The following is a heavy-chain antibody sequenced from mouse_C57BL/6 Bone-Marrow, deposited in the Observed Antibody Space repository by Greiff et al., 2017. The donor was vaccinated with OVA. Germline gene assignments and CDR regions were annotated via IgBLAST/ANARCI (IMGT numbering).Heavy chain of an antibody. Sequence: VQLQQPGAELVMPGASVKLSCKASGYTFTSYWMHWVKQRPGQGLEWIGEIDPSDSYTNYNQKFKGKSTLTVDKSSSTAYMQLSSLTSEDSAVYYCARGPTNWAWFAYWGQGTLVTVSA. D-gene: IGHD4-1*02. J-gene: IGHJ3*01. CDR2: IDPSDSYT. V-gene: IGHV1-69*01. CDR3: ARGPTNWAWFAY. CDR1: GYTFTSYW.